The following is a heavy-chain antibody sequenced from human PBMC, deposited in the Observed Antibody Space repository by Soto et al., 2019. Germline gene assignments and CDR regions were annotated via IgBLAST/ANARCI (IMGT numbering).Heavy chain of an antibody. V-gene: IGHV4-34*01. CDR3: ARQRTTVVTQAYFDH. CDR1: GGSFSGYY. J-gene: IGHJ4*02. CDR2: INHSGRS. D-gene: IGHD4-17*01. Sequence: SETLSLTCAVYGGSFSGYYWSWIRQPPGKGLEWIGEINHSGRSYYNPSLKSRVTMSVDMSKNQFSLTLNSVTAADAAVYYCARQRTTVVTQAYFDHWGQGTLVTVSS.